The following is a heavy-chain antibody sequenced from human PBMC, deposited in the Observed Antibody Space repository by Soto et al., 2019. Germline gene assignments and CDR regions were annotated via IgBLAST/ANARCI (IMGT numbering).Heavy chain of an antibody. Sequence: QLQLQESGPGLVKPSETLSLTCTVSGGSISSSSYYWGWIRQPPGKGLEWIGSIYYSGSTYYNPSHKSRITISVDTSKNQFSLRLSSVTAADTAVYYCASGDSGGWYWGWFDPWGQGSLVTVSS. CDR1: GGSISSSSYY. V-gene: IGHV4-39*01. CDR2: IYYSGST. CDR3: ASGDSGGWYWGWFDP. D-gene: IGHD6-19*01. J-gene: IGHJ5*02.